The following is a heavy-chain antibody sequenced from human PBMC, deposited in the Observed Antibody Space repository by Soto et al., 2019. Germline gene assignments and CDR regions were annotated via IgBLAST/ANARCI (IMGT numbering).Heavy chain of an antibody. CDR2: INPSGGST. CDR3: ARGSLPYYYGSGSFTMDV. Sequence: ASVKVSCKASGYTFTSYYMHWVQQAPGQGLEWMGIINPSGGSTSYAQKFQGRVTMTRDTSTSTVYMELSSLRSEDTAVYYCARGSLPYYYGSGSFTMDVWGQGTTVTVSS. CDR1: GYTFTSYY. V-gene: IGHV1-46*03. J-gene: IGHJ6*02. D-gene: IGHD3-10*01.